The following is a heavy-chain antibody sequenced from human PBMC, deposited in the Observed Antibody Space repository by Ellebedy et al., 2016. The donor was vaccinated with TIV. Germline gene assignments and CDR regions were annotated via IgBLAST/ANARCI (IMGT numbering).Heavy chain of an antibody. CDR2: IYYSGST. Sequence: MPGGSLRLSCTVSGGSISSSSYYWGWIRQPPGKGLEWIGSIYYSGSTYYNPSLKSRVTISVDTSKNQFSLKLSSVTAADTAIYYCVRGEMTTVMAELWGQGTLVTVSS. CDR3: VRGEMTTVMAEL. CDR1: GGSISSSSYY. D-gene: IGHD5-24*01. V-gene: IGHV4-39*07. J-gene: IGHJ3*01.